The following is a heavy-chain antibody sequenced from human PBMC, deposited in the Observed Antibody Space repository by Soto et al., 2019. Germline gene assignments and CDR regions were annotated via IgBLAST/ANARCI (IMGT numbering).Heavy chain of an antibody. Sequence: QVQLQESGPGQVKPAETLSLTCSVSGDSVSSNAYYWSWFRQPPGKGLEWIGSIYYSGTTYYHSSLNTRAPLSADTSTPQCSPKPSSVPAADTAVYFCARLRRLDDYSGKGWFASWGQGTLVTVSS. CDR1: GDSVSSNAYY. CDR3: ARLRRLDDYSGKGWFAS. D-gene: IGHD4-4*01. V-gene: IGHV4-39*01. CDR2: IYYSGTT. J-gene: IGHJ5*01.